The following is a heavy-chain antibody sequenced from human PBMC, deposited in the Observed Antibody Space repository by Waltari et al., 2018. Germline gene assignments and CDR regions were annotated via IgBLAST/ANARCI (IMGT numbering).Heavy chain of an antibody. Sequence: QVQLQESGPGLVKPSETLSLTCTVSGGSISSYYGRWNRQPAGKGLEWIGRIYTSGSTNYNPSLKSRVTMSVDTSKNQFSLKLSSVTAADMAVYYCARATIFNYYYYMDVWGKGTTVTISS. J-gene: IGHJ6*03. CDR1: GGSISSYY. CDR2: IYTSGST. D-gene: IGHD3-3*01. V-gene: IGHV4-4*07. CDR3: ARATIFNYYYYMDV.